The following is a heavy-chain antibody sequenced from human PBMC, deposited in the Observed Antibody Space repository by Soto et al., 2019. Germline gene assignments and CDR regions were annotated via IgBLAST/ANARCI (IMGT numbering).Heavy chain of an antibody. CDR1: GGTFDSYA. D-gene: IGHD3-16*01. CDR3: VRGGGEMANPPPYLY. V-gene: IGHV1-69*06. CDR2: VIPMFLQS. Sequence: QVQLVQSGAEVKKPGSSVKVSCKASGGTFDSYAISWVRQAPGQGLEWMGGVIPMFLQSNYAQKFQGRVTITADKSTNTVYMEMNSLKSEDTAVYYCVRGGGEMANPPPYLYWGQGTQVTVSS. J-gene: IGHJ4*02.